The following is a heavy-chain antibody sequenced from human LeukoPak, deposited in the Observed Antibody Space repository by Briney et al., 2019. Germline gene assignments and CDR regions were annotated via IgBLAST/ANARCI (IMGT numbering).Heavy chain of an antibody. CDR2: SYYSGST. D-gene: IGHD3-9*01. Sequence: PSETLSLTCTVSGGSISSSSYYWGWIRQPPGKGLEWIGSSYYSGSTYYNPSLKSRVTISVDTSKNQFSLNLSSVTAADTAVYYCAKEARDGYYDILTGYYDYWGQGTLVTVSS. CDR1: GGSISSSSYY. V-gene: IGHV4-39*02. J-gene: IGHJ4*02. CDR3: AKEARDGYYDILTGYYDY.